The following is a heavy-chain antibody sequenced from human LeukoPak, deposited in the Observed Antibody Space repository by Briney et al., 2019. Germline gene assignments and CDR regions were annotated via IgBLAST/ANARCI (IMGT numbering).Heavy chain of an antibody. CDR1: SDSISSSSYL. V-gene: IGHV4-39*01. D-gene: IGHD3-10*01. J-gene: IGHJ4*02. CDR2: IYSNGHS. CDR3: ARRHYGSGNIDS. Sequence: SETLSLTCSVSSDSISSSSYLWVWVRQPPGKGLEWIGDIYSNGHSSYNPSLKSRAAISVDTSKNQFSLNLSSVTAADTAVYYCARRHYGSGNIDSWGQGTLVTVSS.